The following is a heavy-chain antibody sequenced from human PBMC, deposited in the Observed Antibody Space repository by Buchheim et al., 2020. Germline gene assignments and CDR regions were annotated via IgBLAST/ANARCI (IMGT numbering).Heavy chain of an antibody. D-gene: IGHD6-6*01. Sequence: QVQLQESGPGLVKPSGTLSLTCAVSGGSISSGDWWGWVRQPPGKGLEWIGEVYHSGITNYNASLESRVTISVDKSKNQFSLRLTSVTAADTAVYYCARFSSNSSLSFDFWGQGTL. J-gene: IGHJ4*02. V-gene: IGHV4-4*02. CDR3: ARFSSNSSLSFDF. CDR2: VYHSGIT. CDR1: GGSISSGDW.